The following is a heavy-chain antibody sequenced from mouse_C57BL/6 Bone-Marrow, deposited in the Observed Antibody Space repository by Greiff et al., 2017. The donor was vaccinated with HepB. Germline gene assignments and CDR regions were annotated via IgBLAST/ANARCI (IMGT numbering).Heavy chain of an antibody. V-gene: IGHV14-2*01. CDR2: IDPEDGEP. Sequence: VQLQQSGAELVKPGASVKLSCTASGFNIKDYYMHWVKQRTEQGLEWIGRIDPEDGEPKYAPKFQGKATITADTSSNTAYLQLSSLTSEDTAVYYCALTTVVARYWYFDVWGTGTTVTVSS. J-gene: IGHJ1*03. D-gene: IGHD1-1*01. CDR1: GFNIKDYY. CDR3: ALTTVVARYWYFDV.